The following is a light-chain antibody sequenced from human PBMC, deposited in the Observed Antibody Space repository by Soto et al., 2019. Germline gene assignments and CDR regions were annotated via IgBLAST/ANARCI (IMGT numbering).Light chain of an antibody. Sequence: QSVLTQPPSAAGTPGQRVTISCSGSTSNIGSNTVNWYQHFPGTAPKLLIYRNNQRPSGVPDRFSGSKSGTTASLAISGLRSEDEADYYCAGWDDSLSGLVFGTGTKLTVL. CDR3: AGWDDSLSGLV. CDR1: TSNIGSNT. CDR2: RNN. J-gene: IGLJ1*01. V-gene: IGLV1-47*01.